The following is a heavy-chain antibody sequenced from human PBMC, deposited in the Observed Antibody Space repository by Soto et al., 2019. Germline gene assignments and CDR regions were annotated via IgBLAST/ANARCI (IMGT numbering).Heavy chain of an antibody. CDR2: IYYSGST. J-gene: IGHJ6*02. CDR1: GGSITTAGYS. Sequence: SETLSLTCTVSGGSITTAGYSWSWIRQPPGKGLEWIGYIYYSGSTYYNPSLKSRVTISVDTSKNQFSLKLSSVTAADTAVYYCARDLAGGSGSYYGMDVWGQGTTVTVSS. D-gene: IGHD3-10*01. V-gene: IGHV4-30-4*01. CDR3: ARDLAGGSGSYYGMDV.